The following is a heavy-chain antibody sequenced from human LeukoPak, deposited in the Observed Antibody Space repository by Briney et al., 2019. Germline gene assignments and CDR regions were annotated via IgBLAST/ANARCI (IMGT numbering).Heavy chain of an antibody. CDR1: VYTFTGYY. D-gene: IGHD5-18*01. J-gene: IGHJ4*02. CDR2: INPNSGGT. CDR3: ARGADTAMVPDDY. Sequence: ASVTVSCKASVYTFTGYYMHWVRQAPGQGLEWMGWINPNSGGTNYAQKFQGRVTMTRDTSISTAYMELSRLRSDDTAVYYCARGADTAMVPDDYWGQGTLVTVSS. V-gene: IGHV1-2*02.